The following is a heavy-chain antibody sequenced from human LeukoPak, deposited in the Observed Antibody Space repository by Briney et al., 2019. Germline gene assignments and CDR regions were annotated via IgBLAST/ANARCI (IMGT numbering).Heavy chain of an antibody. CDR3: ARGPYCGSECYFAY. J-gene: IGHJ4*02. Sequence: PSETLSLTCTVSSGSISSYYWSWIRQPAGKGLEWIGRIYTSGTTDYNPSLKRRVTMSVDTSRNQFSLKLTSVTAADTAVYYCARGPYCGSECYFAYWGQRTLVTVSS. D-gene: IGHD2-21*01. CDR1: SGSISSYY. V-gene: IGHV4-4*07. CDR2: IYTSGTT.